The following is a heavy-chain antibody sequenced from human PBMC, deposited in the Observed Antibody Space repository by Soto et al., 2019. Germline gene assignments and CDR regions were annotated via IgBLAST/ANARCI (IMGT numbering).Heavy chain of an antibody. D-gene: IGHD6-13*01. CDR1: GFTFVDYA. Sequence: PGGSRRPSFTPSGFTFVDYALSGVPQAPGRGLGWVCFIRSKAYGGTPEYAASVKAKFTXXXDXXXXXAXLKXXTLXTEDTAVYYCTRDRSGSWYGVLFDYWGQGT. CDR3: TRDRSGSWYGVLFDY. CDR2: IRSKAYGGTP. J-gene: IGHJ4*02. V-gene: IGHV3-49*04.